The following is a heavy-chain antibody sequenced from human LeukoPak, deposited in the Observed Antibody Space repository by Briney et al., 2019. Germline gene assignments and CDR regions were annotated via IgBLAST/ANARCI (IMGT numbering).Heavy chain of an antibody. CDR3: ARLDSNQLLRIDY. Sequence: PSETLSLTCAVYGGSFSGYYWCWIRQPPGKGLEWIGEINHSGSTNYNPSLKSRVTISVDTSKNQFSLKLSSVTAADTAVYYCARLDSNQLLRIDYWGQGTLVTVSS. CDR1: GGSFSGYY. J-gene: IGHJ4*02. CDR2: INHSGST. V-gene: IGHV4-34*01. D-gene: IGHD2-2*01.